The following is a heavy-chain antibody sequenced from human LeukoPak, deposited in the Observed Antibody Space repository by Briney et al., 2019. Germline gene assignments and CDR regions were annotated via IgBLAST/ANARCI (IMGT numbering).Heavy chain of an antibody. Sequence: SETLSLTCTVSGGSVSTYYWNWIRQSAGKGLEWIGRIYSSGITDYSPSLKSRATISVDTSNNQFSLRLTSVTAADTAVYYCARALGARAYYYMDVWGKGTTVTVSS. D-gene: IGHD5-12*01. CDR2: IYSSGIT. CDR3: ARALGARAYYYMDV. V-gene: IGHV4-4*07. J-gene: IGHJ6*03. CDR1: GGSVSTYY.